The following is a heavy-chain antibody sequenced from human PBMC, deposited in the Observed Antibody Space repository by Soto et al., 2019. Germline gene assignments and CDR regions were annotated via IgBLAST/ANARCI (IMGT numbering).Heavy chain of an antibody. Sequence: GASVKVSCKASGYTFTSYDINWVRQATGQGLEWMGWMNPNSGNTGYAQKFQGRVTMTRNTSISTAYMELSSLRSEDTAVYYCARGPEYCDFWSGYHQAHYYMDVWGKGTTVTVAS. CDR3: ARGPEYCDFWSGYHQAHYYMDV. V-gene: IGHV1-8*01. CDR2: MNPNSGNT. CDR1: GYTFTSYD. J-gene: IGHJ6*03. D-gene: IGHD3-3*01.